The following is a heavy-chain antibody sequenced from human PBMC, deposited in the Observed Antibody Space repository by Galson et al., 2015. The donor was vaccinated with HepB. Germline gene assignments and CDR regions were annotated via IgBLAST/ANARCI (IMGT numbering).Heavy chain of an antibody. V-gene: IGHV3-15*07. Sequence: SLRLSCAASDFTFNDAWMSWVRQAPGKGLEWVGRIKSKIDGGAAEYAAPVKGRFTISRDDSKNTLYLQINSLKTEDTAVYYCTRPGYGSSWFLDYSHGMDIWGQGTTVIVS. CDR3: TRPGYGSSWFLDYSHGMDI. CDR2: IKSKIDGGAA. CDR1: DFTFNDAW. J-gene: IGHJ6*02. D-gene: IGHD6-13*01.